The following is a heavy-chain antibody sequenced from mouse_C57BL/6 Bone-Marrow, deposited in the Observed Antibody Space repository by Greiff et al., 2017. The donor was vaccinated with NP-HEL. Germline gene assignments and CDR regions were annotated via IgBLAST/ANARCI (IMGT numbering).Heavy chain of an antibody. CDR3: ARWDYGSFYAMDY. Sequence: EVQLQQSGPGLVKPSQSLSLTCSVTGYSITSGYYWNWIRQFPGNKLEWMGYISYDGSNNYNPSLKNRISITRDTSKNQFFLKLNSVTTEDTATYYCARWDYGSFYAMDYWGQGTSVTVSS. CDR2: ISYDGSN. CDR1: GYSITSGYY. D-gene: IGHD1-1*01. J-gene: IGHJ4*01. V-gene: IGHV3-6*01.